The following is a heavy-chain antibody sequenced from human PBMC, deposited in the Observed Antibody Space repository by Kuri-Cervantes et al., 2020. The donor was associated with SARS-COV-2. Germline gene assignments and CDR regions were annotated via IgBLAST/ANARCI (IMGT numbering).Heavy chain of an antibody. D-gene: IGHD6-19*01. J-gene: IGHJ1*01. CDR2: ISSSSSYI. CDR1: GFTFSSYS. Sequence: SLSLTCAASGFTFSSYSMNWVRQAPGKGLEWVSSISSSSSYIYYADSVKGRFTISRDNAKNSLYLQMNSLRAEDTAVYYCVKDLGYSSDGRDQHWGQGTLVTVSS. CDR3: VKDLGYSSDGRDQH. V-gene: IGHV3-21*01.